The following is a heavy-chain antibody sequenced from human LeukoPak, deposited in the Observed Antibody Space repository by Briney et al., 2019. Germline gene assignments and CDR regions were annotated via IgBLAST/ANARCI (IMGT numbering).Heavy chain of an antibody. V-gene: IGHV4-39*07. CDR2: IYYSGST. CDR3: ARGSRAYSSSSPFDY. D-gene: IGHD6-6*01. CDR1: GGSISSSSYY. J-gene: IGHJ4*02. Sequence: PSETLSLTCTVSGGSISSSSYYWGWVRQPPGKGLEWSGSIYYSGSTYYDPSLKSRVTISVDTSKNQFSLKLSSVTAADTAVYYCARGSRAYSSSSPFDYWGQGTLVTVSS.